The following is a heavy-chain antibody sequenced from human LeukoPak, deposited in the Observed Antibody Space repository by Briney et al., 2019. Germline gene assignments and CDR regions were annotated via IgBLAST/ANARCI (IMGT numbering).Heavy chain of an antibody. CDR1: GFTFRSYV. Sequence: PGGSLRLSCAAAGFTFRSYVMHWVRQAPGKGLEWVAVILFDGTKKHYADSVKGRFTISRDNSKNTLYLQMNNLTPEDTAVYYCARDPVYSSTDDWGQGTLVTVSS. V-gene: IGHV3-30*04. D-gene: IGHD6-13*01. J-gene: IGHJ4*02. CDR2: ILFDGTKK. CDR3: ARDPVYSSTDD.